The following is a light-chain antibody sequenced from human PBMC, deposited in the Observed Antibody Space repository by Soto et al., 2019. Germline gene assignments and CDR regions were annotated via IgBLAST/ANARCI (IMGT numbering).Light chain of an antibody. J-gene: IGLJ1*01. CDR1: SSDVGGYNY. V-gene: IGLV2-14*01. CDR3: ASFAGSGTYV. Sequence: QSVLTQPASVSGSPGQSIAISCTGTSSDVGGYNYVSWYQQYPGKAPKLIIFDVTNRPSGVSDRFSGSKSGSTASLTISGLQADDEADYYCASFAGSGTYVFGTGTKVTVL. CDR2: DVT.